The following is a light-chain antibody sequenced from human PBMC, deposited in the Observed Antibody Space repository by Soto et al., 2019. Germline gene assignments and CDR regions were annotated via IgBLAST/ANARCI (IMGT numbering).Light chain of an antibody. CDR3: QQYGRSGT. CDR2: ATS. V-gene: IGKV3-20*01. Sequence: EIVLTQSPGTLSLSPGERATLSCRASQSVSRTYLAWYQQKPVHAPRLLIYATSSRATGIPDRFSGSGSGTDFALTIGRLEPEDFAVYYCQQYGRSGTFXQGTKVDIK. CDR1: QSVSRTY. J-gene: IGKJ1*01.